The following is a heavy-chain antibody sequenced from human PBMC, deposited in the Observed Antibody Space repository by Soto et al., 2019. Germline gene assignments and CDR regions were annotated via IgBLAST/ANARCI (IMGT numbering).Heavy chain of an antibody. J-gene: IGHJ4*02. D-gene: IGHD3-22*01. CDR3: ARADYYGSSGYHLDY. CDR2: INPSGGST. CDR1: GYPFTNFY. V-gene: IGHV1-46*01. Sequence: QVQVAQSGAEVKRPGASVKVSCWASGYPFTNFYIHCVRQAPGQGLEWMGIINPSGGSTAYAQKYLGRVNMTRDTSTSTVYMEVSSLRSEDTAVYYCARADYYGSSGYHLDYWGQGTLVTVSS.